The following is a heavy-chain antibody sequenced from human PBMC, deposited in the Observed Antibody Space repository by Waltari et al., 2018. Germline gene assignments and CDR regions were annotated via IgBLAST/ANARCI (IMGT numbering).Heavy chain of an antibody. CDR2: IFSGDTT. D-gene: IGHD1-7*01. CDR1: GLAVRTSF. CDR3: ARVARGTLYDAFDI. V-gene: IGHV3-66*01. Sequence: EVQLMESGGGLVQPGGSLRLSCVASGLAVRTSFMSWVRQAPGKGLEWFSAIFSGDTTYYTDSVKGRFSTSRDNSKNTLFLQMNSLRAEDTAVYYCARVARGTLYDAFDIWGQGTMVTVSS. J-gene: IGHJ3*02.